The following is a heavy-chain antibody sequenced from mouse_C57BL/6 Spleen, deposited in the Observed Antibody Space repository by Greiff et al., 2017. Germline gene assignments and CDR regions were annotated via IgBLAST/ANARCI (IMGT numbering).Heavy chain of an antibody. Sequence: EVKVVESGGGLVKPGGSLKLSCAASGFTFSDYGMHWVRQAPEKGLEWVAYISSGSSTIYYADTVKGRFTISRDNAKNTLFLQMTSLRSEDTAMYYGARRGYYYGSRNWYFDVWGTGTTVTVSS. D-gene: IGHD1-1*01. CDR3: ARRGYYYGSRNWYFDV. J-gene: IGHJ1*03. CDR2: ISSGSSTI. CDR1: GFTFSDYG. V-gene: IGHV5-17*01.